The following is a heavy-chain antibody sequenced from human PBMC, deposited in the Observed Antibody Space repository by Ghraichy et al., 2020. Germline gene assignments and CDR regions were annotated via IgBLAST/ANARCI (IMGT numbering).Heavy chain of an antibody. CDR3: ARGTGYSYGKTALDY. Sequence: GGSLRLSCVASGFSFSSYAMSWVRQAPGKGLDWVSGITGSGGSTYSADSVKGRFTISRDNSKNMLYLQMNSLRAEDTAVYYCARGTGYSYGKTALDYWGHATLVTVSS. D-gene: IGHD5-18*01. CDR1: GFSFSSYA. V-gene: IGHV3-23*01. CDR2: ITGSGGST. J-gene: IGHJ4*01.